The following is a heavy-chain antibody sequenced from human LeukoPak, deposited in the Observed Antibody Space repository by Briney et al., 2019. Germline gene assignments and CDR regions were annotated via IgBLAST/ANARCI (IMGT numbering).Heavy chain of an antibody. D-gene: IGHD5-12*01. CDR1: GFTFSSYW. J-gene: IGHJ4*02. Sequence: GGSLRLSCAASGFTFSSYWMSWVRQAPGKGLEWVANIKQDGSEKYYVDSVKGRFTISRDNAKNSLYLQMNSLRAEDTAVYYCVRYQGIVATSWDYWGQGTLVTVSS. CDR3: VRYQGIVATSWDY. CDR2: IKQDGSEK. V-gene: IGHV3-7*01.